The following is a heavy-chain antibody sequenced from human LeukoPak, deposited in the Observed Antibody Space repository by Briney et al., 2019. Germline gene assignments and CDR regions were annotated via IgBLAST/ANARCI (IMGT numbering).Heavy chain of an antibody. CDR2: ISSSSSYT. Sequence: GGSLRLSCAASGFTFSDYYMSWIRQAPGKGLEWVSYISSSSSYTNYADSVKGRFTLSRDNAKNSLYLQMNSLRAEDTAVYYCARDRSFDDSVPRMDVWGQGTTVTVSS. D-gene: IGHD3-16*01. CDR3: ARDRSFDDSVPRMDV. J-gene: IGHJ6*02. V-gene: IGHV3-11*05. CDR1: GFTFSDYY.